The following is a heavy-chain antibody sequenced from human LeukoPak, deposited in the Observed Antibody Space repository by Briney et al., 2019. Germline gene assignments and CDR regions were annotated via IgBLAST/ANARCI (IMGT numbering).Heavy chain of an antibody. CDR1: GFTFSSHS. CDR2: ISSSSSYI. J-gene: IGHJ4*02. D-gene: IGHD3-10*01. CDR3: ARLMVRGVDYYFDY. Sequence: GRSLRLSCAASGFTFSSHSMNCVRQAPGEGLEWVSSISSSSSYIYYADSVKGRFTIPRDNAKNSLYLQMNSLRAEDTAVYYCARLMVRGVDYYFDYWGQGTLVTVSS. V-gene: IGHV3-21*01.